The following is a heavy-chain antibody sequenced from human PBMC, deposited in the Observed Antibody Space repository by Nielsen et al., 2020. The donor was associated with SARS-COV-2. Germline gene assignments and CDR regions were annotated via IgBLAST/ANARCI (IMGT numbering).Heavy chain of an antibody. J-gene: IGHJ3*02. Sequence: KVSCKGSGYSFTSYWIGWVRQMPGKGLEWMGIIYPGDSDTRYSPSFQGQVTISADKSISTAYLQWSSLKASDTAMYYCARRRYFYEPGSFDIWGQGTMVTVSS. CDR1: GYSFTSYW. D-gene: IGHD3-22*01. CDR3: ARRRYFYEPGSFDI. CDR2: IYPGDSDT. V-gene: IGHV5-51*01.